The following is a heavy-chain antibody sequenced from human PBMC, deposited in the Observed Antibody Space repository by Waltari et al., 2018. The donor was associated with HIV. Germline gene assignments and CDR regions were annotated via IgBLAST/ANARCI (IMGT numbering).Heavy chain of an antibody. Sequence: EVQLVESGGGLVNPGGSLRLSCAASGLTVSNAWMSWVRQAPGKGLEGVGQIKSKTDGGTTVYAAPVKGRFTISRDDSKNTLYLQMNSLKTEDTAVYYCSITITVTTSGPWGQGTLVTVSS. D-gene: IGHD3-3*01. CDR2: IKSKTDGGTT. CDR3: SITITVTTSGP. V-gene: IGHV3-15*01. CDR1: GLTVSNAW. J-gene: IGHJ3*01.